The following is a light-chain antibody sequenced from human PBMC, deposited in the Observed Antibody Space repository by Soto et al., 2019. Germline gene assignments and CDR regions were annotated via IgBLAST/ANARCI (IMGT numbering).Light chain of an antibody. CDR3: QQYGSSPST. CDR2: GAS. CDR1: QSVSSSY. Sequence: EIVLTQSPVTLSLSPGERATLSCRASQSVSSSYLAWYQQKPGQAPRLLIYGASSRATGIPDRFSGIGSGTDFTLTIIRLEPEDFAVYYCQQYGSSPSTFGQGTRLEIK. J-gene: IGKJ5*01. V-gene: IGKV3-20*01.